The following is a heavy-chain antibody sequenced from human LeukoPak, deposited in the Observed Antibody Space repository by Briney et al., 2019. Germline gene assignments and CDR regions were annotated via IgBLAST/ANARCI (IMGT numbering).Heavy chain of an antibody. CDR1: GGSISRNS. V-gene: IGHV4-59*01. J-gene: IGHJ4*02. CDR2: IYNSGGT. CDR3: ARAGSTYSFDN. D-gene: IGHD2-2*01. Sequence: PSETLSLTCIVSGGSISRNSWSWIRQPPGEGLEWFGNIYNSGGTHYNPSLKSRVTISVDTSKNQFSLKLSSVTAADTAVYCCARAGSTYSFDNWGQGALVTVSS.